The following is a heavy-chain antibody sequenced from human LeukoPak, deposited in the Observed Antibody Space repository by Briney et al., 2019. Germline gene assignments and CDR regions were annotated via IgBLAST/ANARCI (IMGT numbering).Heavy chain of an antibody. CDR2: ISSSSSTI. CDR3: ARGDGCSSTSCYGLYYFDY. J-gene: IGHJ4*02. CDR1: GFTFSSYS. V-gene: IGHV3-48*01. D-gene: IGHD2-2*01. Sequence: GGSLRLSCAASGFTFSSYSMNWVRQAPGKGLEWVSYISSSSSTIYYADSVKGRFTISRDNAKNSLYLQMNSLRAEDTAVYYCARGDGCSSTSCYGLYYFDYWGQGTLVTVSS.